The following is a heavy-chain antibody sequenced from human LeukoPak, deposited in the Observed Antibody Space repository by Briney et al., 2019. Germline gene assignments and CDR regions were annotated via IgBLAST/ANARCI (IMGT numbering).Heavy chain of an antibody. D-gene: IGHD3-22*01. V-gene: IGHV4-61*08. CDR2: IYYSGST. CDR1: GGSISSDGFY. J-gene: IGHJ4*02. CDR3: ASDYYDSSGYYQSSY. Sequence: TSETLSLTCTVSGGSISSDGFYWNWIRQHPGKGLEWIGYIYYSGSTNYNPSLKSRVTISVDTSKNQFSLKLSSVTAADTAVYYCASDYYDSSGYYQSSYWGQGTLVTVSS.